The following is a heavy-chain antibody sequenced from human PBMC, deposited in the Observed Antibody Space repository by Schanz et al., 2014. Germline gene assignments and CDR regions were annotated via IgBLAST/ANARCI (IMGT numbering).Heavy chain of an antibody. CDR1: GFNFNTYA. J-gene: IGHJ6*03. D-gene: IGHD1-26*01. CDR2: LTEGGGGT. V-gene: IGHV3-23*04. CDR3: ARENSGSYYPAVTYYIDV. Sequence: EVQLVESGGALVQPGGSLRLSCAASGFNFNTYAMSWVRQAPGKGLEWVSGLTEGGGGTYYTDAVKDRFTVSRDNNWKTLSLSTNSMRSDDTTIDHWARENSGSYYPAVTYYIDVWGKGTTVTVSS.